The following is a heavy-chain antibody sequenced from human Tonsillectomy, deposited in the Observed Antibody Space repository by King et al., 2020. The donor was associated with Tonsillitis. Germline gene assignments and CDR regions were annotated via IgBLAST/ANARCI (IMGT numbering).Heavy chain of an antibody. D-gene: IGHD2-2*01. V-gene: IGHV3-66*01. CDR1: GFTVSSNY. CDR2: IYSGGST. CDR3: ARWPAYYYMDV. Sequence: VQLVESGGGLVQPGGSLRLSCAASGFTVSSNYMSWVRQAPGKGLEWVSVIYSGGSTYYADTVKGSFTTSRDNFKNTLYLQMYSLRAEDTAVYYCARWPAYYYMDVWGKGTTVTVS. J-gene: IGHJ6*03.